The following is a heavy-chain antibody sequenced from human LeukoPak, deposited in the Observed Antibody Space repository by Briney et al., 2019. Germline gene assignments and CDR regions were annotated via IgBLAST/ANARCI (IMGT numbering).Heavy chain of an antibody. CDR2: TYYRSKWYN. V-gene: IGHV6-1*01. J-gene: IGHJ4*02. D-gene: IGHD2-15*01. Sequence: SQTLSLTCAISGDSVSSNSAAWNWIRQSPSRGLEWLGRTYYRSKWYNDYAVSVKSRITISPDTSKNQFSPLLNSVTPEDAAVYYCTRYSPNGRDFDYWGQGTLVTVSS. CDR3: TRYSPNGRDFDY. CDR1: GDSVSSNSAA.